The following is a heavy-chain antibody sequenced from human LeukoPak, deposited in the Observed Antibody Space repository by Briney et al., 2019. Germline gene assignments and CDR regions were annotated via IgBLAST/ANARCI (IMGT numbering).Heavy chain of an antibody. CDR2: ISGNGGST. CDR1: GFTFSSYT. J-gene: IGHJ4*02. CDR3: AKDLAVAGV. V-gene: IGHV3-23*01. D-gene: IGHD6-19*01. Sequence: GESLRLSCAASGFTFSSYTMSWVRQAPGKGLACVSTISGNGGSTYYADSVKGRFTISRDNSKNTLYLQMNSLRADDMAVYYCAKDLAVAGVWGQGTLVTVSS.